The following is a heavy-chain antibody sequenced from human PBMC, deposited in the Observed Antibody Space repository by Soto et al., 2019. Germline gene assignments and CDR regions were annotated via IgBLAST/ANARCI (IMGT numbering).Heavy chain of an antibody. CDR2: ISWNSGSI. Sequence: EVQLVESGGGLGQPGRSLRLSCAASGFTFDDYAMHWVRQAPGKGLEWVSGISWNSGSIGYADSVKGRFTISRDNAKNSLYLQMNSLRADDTALYYCAKGWGGALNIMDVWGQGTTVTVSS. V-gene: IGHV3-9*01. CDR3: AKGWGGALNIMDV. D-gene: IGHD1-26*01. CDR1: GFTFDDYA. J-gene: IGHJ6*02.